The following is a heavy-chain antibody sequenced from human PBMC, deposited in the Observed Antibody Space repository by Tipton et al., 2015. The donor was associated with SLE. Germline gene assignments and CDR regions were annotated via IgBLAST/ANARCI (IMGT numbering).Heavy chain of an antibody. CDR2: IIPIFGTA. CDR3: AKGVKGSSGWYEGGEPADY. D-gene: IGHD6-19*01. Sequence: QLVQSGAEVKKPGSSVKVSCKASGGTFSSYAISWVRQAPGQGLEWMGRIIPIFGTANYAQKFQGRVTITADESTSTAYMELSSLRSEDTAVYYCAKGVKGSSGWYEGGEPADYWGQGTLVTVSS. V-gene: IGHV1-69*18. CDR1: GGTFSSYA. J-gene: IGHJ4*02.